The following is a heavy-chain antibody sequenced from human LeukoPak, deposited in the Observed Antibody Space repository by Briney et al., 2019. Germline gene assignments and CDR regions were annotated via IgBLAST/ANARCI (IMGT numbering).Heavy chain of an antibody. V-gene: IGHV3-48*01. CDR1: GFTFSSYS. CDR2: ISSSSSTI. Sequence: GGSLRLSCAASGFTFSSYSMNWVRQAPGKGLEWVSSISSSSSTIYYADSVKGRFTISRDNAKNSLYLQMNSLRAEDTAVYYCARFAYYDFWSGYFSPRTDAFDIWGQGTMVTVSS. D-gene: IGHD3-3*01. CDR3: ARFAYYDFWSGYFSPRTDAFDI. J-gene: IGHJ3*02.